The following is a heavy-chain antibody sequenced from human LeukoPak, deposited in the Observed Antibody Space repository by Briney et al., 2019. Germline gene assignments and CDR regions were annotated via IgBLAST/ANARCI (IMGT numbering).Heavy chain of an antibody. J-gene: IGHJ4*02. D-gene: IGHD3-22*01. CDR2: INPNSGGT. Sequence: ASVKVSCKASGYTFTGYYMHWVRQAPGQGLEWMGWINPNSGGTNYAQKFQGRVTMTRDTSISTAYMELSRLRSDDTAVYYCAREITMIVVAAGYWGQGTLVTVSS. V-gene: IGHV1-2*02. CDR3: AREITMIVVAAGY. CDR1: GYTFTGYY.